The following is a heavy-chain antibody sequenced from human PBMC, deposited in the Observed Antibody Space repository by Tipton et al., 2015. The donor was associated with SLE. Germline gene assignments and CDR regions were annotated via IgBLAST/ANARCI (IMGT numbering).Heavy chain of an antibody. CDR3: ARGRLTGGIRDYLDS. J-gene: IGHJ4*02. V-gene: IGHV3-48*03. D-gene: IGHD6-13*01. CDR2: ISGTGNTI. CDR1: GFTFSSYA. Sequence: VQLVQSGGGMVQSGGSLRLSCAASGFTFSSYAMGWVRQAPGKGLEWISYISGTGNTIYYTDSVKGRFTTSRDNAKNSLFLQVNSLRAEDSALYYCARGRLTGGIRDYLDSWGQGTQVTVSS.